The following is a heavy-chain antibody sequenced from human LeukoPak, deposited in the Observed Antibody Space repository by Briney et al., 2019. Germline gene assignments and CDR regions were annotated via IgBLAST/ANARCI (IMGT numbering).Heavy chain of an antibody. Sequence: SVKVSCKASGGTFSSYAISWVRQAPGQGLEWMGGIIPVFGTANYAQKFQGRVTITADEPTSTAYMELSSLRSEDTAVYYRAGGYCSSTSCWAPTLPGEYFQHWGQGTLVTVSS. D-gene: IGHD2-2*01. CDR3: AGGYCSSTSCWAPTLPGEYFQH. CDR1: GGTFSSYA. V-gene: IGHV1-69*01. CDR2: IIPVFGTA. J-gene: IGHJ1*01.